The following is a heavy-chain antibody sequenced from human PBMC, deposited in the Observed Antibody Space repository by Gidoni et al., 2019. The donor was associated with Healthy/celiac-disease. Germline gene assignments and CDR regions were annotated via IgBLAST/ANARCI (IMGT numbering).Heavy chain of an antibody. V-gene: IGHV1-2*02. Sequence: QVQLVQSGAEVKKPGASVKVSCKASGYTFTGYYMHWVRQAPGQGLEWMGWINPNSGGTNYAQKFQGRVTMTRDTSISTAYMELSRLRSDDTAVYYCARVTYYYDSSGSDDAFDIWGQGTMVTVSS. CDR3: ARVTYYYDSSGSDDAFDI. J-gene: IGHJ3*02. CDR2: INPNSGGT. CDR1: GYTFTGYY. D-gene: IGHD3-22*01.